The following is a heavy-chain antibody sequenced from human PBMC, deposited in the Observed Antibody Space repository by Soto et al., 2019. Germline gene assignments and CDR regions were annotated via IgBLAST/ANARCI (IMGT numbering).Heavy chain of an antibody. Sequence: GGSLRLSCAASGFTFSSYSMNWVRQAPGKGLEWVSYISSSSSTIYYADSVKGRFTISRDNAKNSLYLQMNSLRDEDTAVYYCARDRGTMVRGVITGFDYWGQGTLVTVSS. CDR3: ARDRGTMVRGVITGFDY. J-gene: IGHJ4*02. CDR1: GFTFSSYS. D-gene: IGHD3-10*01. V-gene: IGHV3-48*02. CDR2: ISSSSSTI.